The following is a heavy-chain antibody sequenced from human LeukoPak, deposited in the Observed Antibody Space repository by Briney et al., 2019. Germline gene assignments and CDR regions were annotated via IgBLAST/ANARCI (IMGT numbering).Heavy chain of an antibody. V-gene: IGHV3-66*01. CDR1: EFSVGSNY. D-gene: IGHD3-22*01. J-gene: IGHJ4*02. CDR3: AKDFSVYNYDSRVLDY. Sequence: GGSLTLSCAASEFSVGSNYMTWVRQAPGKGLEWVSLIYSGGSTYYADSVKGRFTISRDNSKNTLYLQMNSLRAEDTAVYYCAKDFSVYNYDSRVLDYWGQGTLVTVSS. CDR2: IYSGGST.